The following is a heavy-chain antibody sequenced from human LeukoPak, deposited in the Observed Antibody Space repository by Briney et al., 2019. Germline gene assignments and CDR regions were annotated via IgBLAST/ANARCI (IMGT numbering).Heavy chain of an antibody. V-gene: IGHV4-34*01. CDR3: ARRLTNNWLDP. D-gene: IGHD3-9*01. Sequence: PSETLSLTCAVYGGSFSGYYWSWIRQPPGKGLEWIGEINHSGSTNYNPSLKSRVTISVDTSKNQSSLKLSSVTAADTAVYYCARRLTNNWLDPWGQGTLVTVSS. CDR1: GGSFSGYY. J-gene: IGHJ5*02. CDR2: INHSGST.